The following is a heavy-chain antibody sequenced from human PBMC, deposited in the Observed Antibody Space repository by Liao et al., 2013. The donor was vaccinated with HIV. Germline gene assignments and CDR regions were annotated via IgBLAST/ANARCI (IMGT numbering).Heavy chain of an antibody. CDR1: GGSISSYY. CDR3: ARGAYYYDSSGYAFDI. D-gene: IGHD3-22*01. CDR2: IYTSGST. Sequence: QVQLQESGPGLVKPSETLSLTCTVSGGSISSYYWSWIRQPAGKGLEWIGRIYTSGSTNYNPSLKSRVTMSVDTSKNQFSLKLSSVTAADTAVYYCARGAYYYDSSGYAFDIWGQGTMVTVSS. V-gene: IGHV4-4*07. J-gene: IGHJ3*02.